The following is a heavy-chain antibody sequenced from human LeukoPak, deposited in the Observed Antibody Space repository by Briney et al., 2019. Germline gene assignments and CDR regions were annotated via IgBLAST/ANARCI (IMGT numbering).Heavy chain of an antibody. V-gene: IGHV4-59*08. D-gene: IGHD3-3*01. CDR1: GGSISNYY. CDR3: ARFSGVPNICYYVLYLDV. CDR2: IYYSGNT. Sequence: PSETLFLTCTVSGGSISNYYWSWIRQPPGKGLDFIAWIYYSGNTKYNPSLKSRATSALDTSKNQLSLQLRSVTAADTVVYYCARFSGVPNICYYVLYLDVWGKGATVTVPS. J-gene: IGHJ6*03.